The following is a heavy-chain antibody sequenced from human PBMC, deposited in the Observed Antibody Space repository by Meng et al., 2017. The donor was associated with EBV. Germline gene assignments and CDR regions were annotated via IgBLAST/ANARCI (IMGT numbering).Heavy chain of an antibody. D-gene: IGHD4-23*01. CDR3: AGSYGGVLNY. V-gene: IGHV4-34*01. Sequence: QVQVKQWGAGLLKPSETLSLTCAVYGGSFSGYYWSWIRQPPGKGLEWIGEINHSGSTNYNPSLKSRVTISVDTSKNQFSLKLSSVTAADTAVYYCAGSYGGVLNYWGQGTLVTVSS. J-gene: IGHJ4*02. CDR2: INHSGST. CDR1: GGSFSGYY.